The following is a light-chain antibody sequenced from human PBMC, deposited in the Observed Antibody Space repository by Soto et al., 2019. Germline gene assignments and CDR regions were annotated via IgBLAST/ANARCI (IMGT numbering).Light chain of an antibody. CDR2: DAS. CDR3: HQRNNWPPLT. CDR1: QSVRSY. J-gene: IGKJ4*01. Sequence: EIVLTQSPATLSLSPGERATLSCRASQSVRSYLAWYQQKPGQTPRLLSYDASNKATGIPARFSGSGSGTDFTLTISSLEPEDFAVYYCHQRNNWPPLTCGGGTEVEIK. V-gene: IGKV3-11*01.